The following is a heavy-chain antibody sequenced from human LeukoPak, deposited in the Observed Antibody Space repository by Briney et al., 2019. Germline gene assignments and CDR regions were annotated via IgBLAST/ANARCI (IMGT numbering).Heavy chain of an antibody. CDR2: ITPKSGDT. CDR3: ARVRLADERAWAY. Sequence: SVKVSCKASGYTFSDFYIHWVRQAPGQGLEYVGWITPKSGDTYSPQRFQGRVTRTRDASISTAYMELSSLRSDDTAVYFCARVRLADERAWAYWGQGTLVTVSS. J-gene: IGHJ4*02. CDR1: GYTFSDFY. D-gene: IGHD3-3*02. V-gene: IGHV1-2*02.